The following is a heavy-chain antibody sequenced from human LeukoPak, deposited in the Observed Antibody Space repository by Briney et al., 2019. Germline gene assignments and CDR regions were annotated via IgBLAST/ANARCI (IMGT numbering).Heavy chain of an antibody. Sequence: SETLSLTCTVSGGSISRDNYYWVWIRQPPGRGLAWIGSIYSGGNTYYNPSLKSRVTISVDTPEKQVSLKLSSVTATDTAVYYCANRGTGTRYYGMDVWGRGTTVTVSS. J-gene: IGHJ6*02. CDR2: IYSGGNT. D-gene: IGHD1-7*01. CDR3: ANRGTGTRYYGMDV. V-gene: IGHV4-39*01. CDR1: GGSISRDNYY.